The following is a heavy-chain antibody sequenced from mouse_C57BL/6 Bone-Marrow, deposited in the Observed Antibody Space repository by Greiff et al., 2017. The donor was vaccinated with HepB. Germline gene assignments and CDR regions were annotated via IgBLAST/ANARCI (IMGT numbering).Heavy chain of an antibody. CDR2: ISYDGSN. J-gene: IGHJ3*01. CDR3: ARKGVAWFAY. CDR1: GYSITSGYY. Sequence: EVKLVESGPGLVKPSQSLSLTCSVTGYSITSGYYWNWIRQFPGNKLEWMGYISYDGSNNYNPSLKNRISITRDTSKNQFFLKLNSVTTEDTATYYCARKGVAWFAYWGQGTLVTVSA. D-gene: IGHD1-1*02. V-gene: IGHV3-6*01.